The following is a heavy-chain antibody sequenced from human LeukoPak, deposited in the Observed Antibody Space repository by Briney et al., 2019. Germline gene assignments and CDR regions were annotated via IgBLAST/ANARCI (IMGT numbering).Heavy chain of an antibody. Sequence: SVKVSCKASGGTFSSYAISWVRQAPGQGLEWMGVIIPIFGTANYAQKFQGRVTITADESTSTAYMELSSLRSEDTAVYYCARGAGDGYNDYYYGMDVWGQGTTVTVSS. CDR2: IIPIFGTA. D-gene: IGHD5-24*01. CDR3: ARGAGDGYNDYYYGMDV. CDR1: GGTFSSYA. V-gene: IGHV1-69*01. J-gene: IGHJ6*02.